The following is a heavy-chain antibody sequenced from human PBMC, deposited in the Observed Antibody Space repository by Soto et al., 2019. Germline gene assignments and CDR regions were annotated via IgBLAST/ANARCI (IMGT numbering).Heavy chain of an antibody. CDR1: GFSFSSYT. CDR2: ISSSSSTI. V-gene: IGHV3-48*02. J-gene: IGHJ5*02. Sequence: EVQLVESGGGLVQPGGSLRLSCAASGFSFSSYTMNWVRQAPGKGLECISYISSSSSTIYYADSVKGRFTVSRDNAKNSLYLQMNSLRDEDTAVYYCAREKIVLAPAAVSWFDPWGKGILVTVSA. D-gene: IGHD2-2*01. CDR3: AREKIVLAPAAVSWFDP.